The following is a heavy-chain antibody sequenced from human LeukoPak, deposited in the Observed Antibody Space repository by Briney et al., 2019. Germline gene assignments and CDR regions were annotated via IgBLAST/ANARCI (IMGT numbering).Heavy chain of an antibody. CDR2: ISGYNGDT. D-gene: IGHD3-22*01. Sequence: ASVKLSCKTSGYIFTKHGISWVRQAPGQGLEWMAWISGYNGDTRFAQNFQGRVTLTTDTSTNTGYMELSSLRSEDTAVYYCARDGALVGIHEFDYWGQGTLVTVSS. CDR3: ARDGALVGIHEFDY. V-gene: IGHV1-18*01. CDR1: GYIFTKHG. J-gene: IGHJ4*02.